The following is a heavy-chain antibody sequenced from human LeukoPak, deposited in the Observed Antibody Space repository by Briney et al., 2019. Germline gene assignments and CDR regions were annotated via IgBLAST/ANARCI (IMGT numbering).Heavy chain of an antibody. CDR1: GGSITSYY. J-gene: IGHJ5*02. D-gene: IGHD3-10*01. CDR3: ARDSGTTGEVKFDP. V-gene: IGHV4-59*12. Sequence: SETLSLTCTVSGGSITSYYWSWIRQPPGKGLEWIGYIYYSGSTKYNPSLKSRVTISVDTSKNQFSLKLRSVTAADTAVYYCARDSGTTGEVKFDPWGQGTLVTVSS. CDR2: IYYSGST.